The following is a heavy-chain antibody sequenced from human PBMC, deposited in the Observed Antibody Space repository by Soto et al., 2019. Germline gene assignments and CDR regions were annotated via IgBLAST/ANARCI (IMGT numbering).Heavy chain of an antibody. Sequence: QLQLQEPGPGLVKPSETLSLTCTVSGGSISSSSYYWGWIPHPPGKGLEGIGSIYYSGSTYYNPSLKSRVTISVDTSTNQFSLKLSSVTAADTAVYYCARHPRVYSSSSGAFDIWGQGTMVTVSS. D-gene: IGHD6-6*01. CDR3: ARHPRVYSSSSGAFDI. CDR1: GGSISSSSYY. V-gene: IGHV4-39*01. J-gene: IGHJ3*02. CDR2: IYYSGST.